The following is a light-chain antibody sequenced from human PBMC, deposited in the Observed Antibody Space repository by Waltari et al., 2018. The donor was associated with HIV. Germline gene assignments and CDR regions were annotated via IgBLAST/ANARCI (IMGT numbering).Light chain of an antibody. CDR1: SSDVGGYKY. CDR3: SSYTSSSTYV. J-gene: IGLJ1*01. Sequence: QSALTQPASVSGSPGQSITISCTGTSSDVGGYKYVSWYQQHPGKAPNLMIYDVSNRPSGVSNRFSGSKSGITASLTISGLQAEDEADYYCSSYTSSSTYVFGTGTKVTVL. CDR2: DVS. V-gene: IGLV2-14*03.